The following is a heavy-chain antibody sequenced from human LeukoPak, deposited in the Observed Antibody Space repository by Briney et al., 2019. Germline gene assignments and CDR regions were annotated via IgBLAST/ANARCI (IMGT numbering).Heavy chain of an antibody. V-gene: IGHV3-73*01. CDR3: TSGYYYDSSGYSGDDY. D-gene: IGHD3-22*01. CDR1: GFTFSGSA. CDR2: IRSKANSYAT. J-gene: IGHJ4*02. Sequence: GGSLRLSCAASGFTFSGSAMHWVRQASGKGLEWVGRIRSKANSYATAYAASVKGRFTISRGDSKNTAYLQMNSLKTEDTAVYYCTSGYYYDSSGYSGDDYWGQGTLVTVSS.